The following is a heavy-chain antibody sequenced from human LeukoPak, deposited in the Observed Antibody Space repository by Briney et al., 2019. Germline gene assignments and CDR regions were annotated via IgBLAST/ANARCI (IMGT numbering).Heavy chain of an antibody. CDR1: GGSISSSNW. V-gene: IGHV4-4*02. CDR2: IYHSGST. CDR3: ARRRIAARRGNWFDP. Sequence: SETLSLTCAVSGGSISSSNWWSWVRQPPGKGLEWIGEIYHSGSTNYNPSLKSRVTISVDTSKNQFSLKLSSVTAADTAVYYCARRRIAARRGNWFDPWGQGTLVTVSS. J-gene: IGHJ5*02. D-gene: IGHD6-6*01.